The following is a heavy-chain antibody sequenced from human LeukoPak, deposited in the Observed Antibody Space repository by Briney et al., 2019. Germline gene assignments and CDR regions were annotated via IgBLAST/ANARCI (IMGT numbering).Heavy chain of an antibody. D-gene: IGHD3-3*01. J-gene: IGHJ4*02. CDR3: ARALSGSRLTDF. CDR2: IYYSGST. Sequence: SETLSLTCTVSGGSISSSSYYWGWIRQPPGKGLEWIGSIYYSGSTYYNPSLKSRVTISVDTSKNQFSLKLSSVTAADTAVYYCARALSGSRLTDFWGQGTLVTVSS. V-gene: IGHV4-39*07. CDR1: GGSISSSSYY.